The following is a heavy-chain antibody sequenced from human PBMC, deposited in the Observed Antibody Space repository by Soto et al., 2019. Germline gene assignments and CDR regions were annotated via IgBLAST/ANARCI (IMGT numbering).Heavy chain of an antibody. Sequence: ASVKVSGKASGYTFTSYAMHWVRQAPGQRLEWMGWINAGNGNTKYSQKFQGRVTMTRDTSTSTVYMELSSLRSEDTAVYYCARDQWLQYGGDYYYGMDVWGQGTTVTVSS. V-gene: IGHV1-3*01. J-gene: IGHJ6*02. CDR2: INAGNGNT. CDR1: GYTFTSYA. CDR3: ARDQWLQYGGDYYYGMDV. D-gene: IGHD4-17*01.